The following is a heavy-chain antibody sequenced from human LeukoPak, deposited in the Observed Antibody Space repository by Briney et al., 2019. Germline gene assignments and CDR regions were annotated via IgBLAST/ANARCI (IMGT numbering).Heavy chain of an antibody. CDR3: ASLRGHDAFDI. D-gene: IGHD3-10*01. J-gene: IGHJ3*02. Sequence: PSETLSLTCAVYGGSFSGYYWSWIREPSGKGLEWIGEINHSGSTNYNPSLKSRVTISVDTSKNQFSLKLSSVTAADTAVYYCASLRGHDAFDIWGQGTMVTVSS. V-gene: IGHV4-34*01. CDR2: INHSGST. CDR1: GGSFSGYY.